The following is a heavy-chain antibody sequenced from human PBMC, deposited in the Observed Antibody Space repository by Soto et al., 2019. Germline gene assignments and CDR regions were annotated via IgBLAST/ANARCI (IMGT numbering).Heavy chain of an antibody. CDR2: ISWNSGSI. CDR3: AKVEGGYGGNGENNWFDP. CDR1: GFTFEDYT. Sequence: EVQLVESGGGLVQPGRSLRLSCAASGFTFEDYTMHWVRQAPGKGLEWVSGISWNSGSIGYADSVKGRFTISRDNAKNFLYLQMNSLRAEDTALYYCAKVEGGYGGNGENNWFDPWGQGTLVTVSS. D-gene: IGHD5-12*01. V-gene: IGHV3-9*01. J-gene: IGHJ5*02.